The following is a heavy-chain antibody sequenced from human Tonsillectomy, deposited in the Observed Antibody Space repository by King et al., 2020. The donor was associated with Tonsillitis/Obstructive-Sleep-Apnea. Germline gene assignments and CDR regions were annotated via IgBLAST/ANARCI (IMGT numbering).Heavy chain of an antibody. D-gene: IGHD3-10*01. J-gene: IGHJ3*01. CDR1: GYRFTNYW. CDR2: IDPSDSYT. V-gene: IGHV5-10-1*01. Sequence: VQLVESGAEVKKPGESLRISCKGSGYRFTNYWISWVRQMPGKGLEWMGKIDPSDSYTDYSPSFQGHVTTSADKAISTAYLQLSSLKASDTAMYYCARGIIILESAFDVWGQGTMVTVSS. CDR3: ARGIIILESAFDV.